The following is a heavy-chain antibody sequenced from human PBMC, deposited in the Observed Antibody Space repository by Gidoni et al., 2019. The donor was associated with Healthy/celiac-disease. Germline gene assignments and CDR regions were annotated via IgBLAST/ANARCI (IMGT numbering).Heavy chain of an antibody. CDR3: ARGGAARPTNDAFDI. CDR2: IKQDGSEK. V-gene: IGHV3-7*01. CDR1: GFTFSSYW. J-gene: IGHJ3*02. D-gene: IGHD6-6*01. Sequence: EVPLVESGGGLVQPGGSLRLSCAASGFTFSSYWMSWVRQAPGKGLEWVANIKQDGSEKYYVDSVKGRFTIPRDNAKNSLYLQMNSLRAEDTAVYYCARGGAARPTNDAFDIWGQGTMVTVSS.